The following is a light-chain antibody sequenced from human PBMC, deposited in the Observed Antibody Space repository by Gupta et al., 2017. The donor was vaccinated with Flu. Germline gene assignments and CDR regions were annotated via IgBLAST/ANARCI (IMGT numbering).Light chain of an antibody. CDR3: QRGRSAPRT. V-gene: IGKV3-20*01. Sequence: APLSLSPGEGATLTCRASQIVSNTYLAWYQQKPGQSPRLLIYGASSRAPGVPHRFSGSGSGTDFTLTISRLEPEDFAVYYCQRGRSAPRTFGQGTKVEIK. J-gene: IGKJ1*01. CDR2: GAS. CDR1: QIVSNTY.